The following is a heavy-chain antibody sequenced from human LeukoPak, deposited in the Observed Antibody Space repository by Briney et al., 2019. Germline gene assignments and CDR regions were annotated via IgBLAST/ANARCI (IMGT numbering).Heavy chain of an antibody. CDR2: ISGSGGST. V-gene: IGHV3-23*01. CDR3: ARSNGPHWSSLYYYYMDV. J-gene: IGHJ6*03. D-gene: IGHD1-1*01. CDR1: GFTFGDYA. Sequence: PGGSLRLSCTASGFTFGDYAMSWFRQAPGKGLEWVSAISGSGGSTYYADSVKGRFTISRDNSKNTLYLQMNSLRAEDTAVYYCARSNGPHWSSLYYYYMDVWGKGTTVTVSS.